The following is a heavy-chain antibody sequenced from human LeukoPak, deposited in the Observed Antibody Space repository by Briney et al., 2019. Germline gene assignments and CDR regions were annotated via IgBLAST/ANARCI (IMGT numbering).Heavy chain of an antibody. CDR1: GYTFTGYY. Sequence: SVKVSCKASGYTFTGYYMHWVRQAPGQGLEWMGRIIPILGIANYAQKFQGRVTITADKSTSTAYMELSSLRSEDTAVYYCARVPFRAMAFTHDAFDIWGQGTMVTVSS. J-gene: IGHJ3*02. CDR3: ARVPFRAMAFTHDAFDI. V-gene: IGHV1-69*04. CDR2: IIPILGIA. D-gene: IGHD5-18*01.